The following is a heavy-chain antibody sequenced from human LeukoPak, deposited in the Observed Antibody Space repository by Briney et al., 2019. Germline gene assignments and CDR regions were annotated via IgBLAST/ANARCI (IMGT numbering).Heavy chain of an antibody. Sequence: ASVKVSCKASGGTFSNSAINWVRQAPGQGLEWMGWINPNSGGTNYAQKFQGRVTMTRDTSISTAYMELSRLRSDDTAVYYCARDVPEDYWGQGTLVTVSS. V-gene: IGHV1-2*02. CDR2: INPNSGGT. CDR3: ARDVPEDY. CDR1: GGTFSNSA. D-gene: IGHD1-14*01. J-gene: IGHJ4*02.